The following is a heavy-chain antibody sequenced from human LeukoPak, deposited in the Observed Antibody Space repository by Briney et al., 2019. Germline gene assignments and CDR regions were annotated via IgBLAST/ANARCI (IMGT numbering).Heavy chain of an antibody. CDR3: ARAPPRYGSGSFHFDF. CDR1: GFTFNTYS. CDR2: ISPSSSYI. V-gene: IGHV3-21*01. J-gene: IGHJ4*02. Sequence: PGGSLRLSCAVSGFTFNTYSMNWVRQAPGKGLGWVASISPSSSYIYYADSVTGRFTISRDNAKNSLYLQMNSLRDEDTAVYYCARAPPRYGSGSFHFDFWGQGTLVTVSS. D-gene: IGHD3-10*01.